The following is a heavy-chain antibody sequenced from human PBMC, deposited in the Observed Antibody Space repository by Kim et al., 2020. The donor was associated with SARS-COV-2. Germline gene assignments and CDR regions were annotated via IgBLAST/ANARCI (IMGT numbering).Heavy chain of an antibody. Sequence: SETLSLTCAVYGGSFSGYYWSWIRQPPGTGLEWIGEINHSGSTNSNPYHKRRVTMTVDTYKNQFSLKLSLVTAADTAVYYCAGVIVVGVTRGSYGMDVWGQGTLVTVSS. CDR3: AGVIVVGVTRGSYGMDV. J-gene: IGHJ6*02. CDR2: INHSGST. V-gene: IGHV4-34*01. D-gene: IGHD1-26*01. CDR1: GGSFSGYY.